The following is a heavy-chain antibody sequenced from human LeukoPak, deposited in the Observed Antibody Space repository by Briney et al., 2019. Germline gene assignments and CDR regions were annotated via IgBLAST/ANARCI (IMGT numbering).Heavy chain of an antibody. V-gene: IGHV1-69*13. J-gene: IGHJ5*02. Sequence: SVTVSCKASGYTFTSYGISWVRQAPGQGGEWMGGIIPIFGTANYAQKFQGRVTITADESTSTAYMELSSLRSEDTAVYYCAPRYDSFDPWGQGTLVTVSS. D-gene: IGHD3-22*01. CDR2: IIPIFGTA. CDR1: GYTFTSYG. CDR3: APRYDSFDP.